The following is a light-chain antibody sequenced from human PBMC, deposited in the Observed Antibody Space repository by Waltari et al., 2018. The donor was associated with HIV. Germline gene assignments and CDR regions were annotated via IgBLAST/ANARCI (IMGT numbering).Light chain of an antibody. CDR3: TSYISSSSPV. CDR1: SNDLRNHNS. Sequence: QSALTQPASVSGSPGQSITISCTGTSNDLRNHNSVSWYQHHPGKAPKVIIYEVSNRPSGVSSRFSGSISANTASLTISGLQAEDEADYFCTSYISSSSPVFGGGTKVTVL. V-gene: IGLV2-14*01. J-gene: IGLJ3*02. CDR2: EVS.